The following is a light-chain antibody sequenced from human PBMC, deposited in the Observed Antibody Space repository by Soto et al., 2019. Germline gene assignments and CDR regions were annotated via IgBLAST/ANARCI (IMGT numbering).Light chain of an antibody. CDR2: GAS. CDR1: HSVSRTS. V-gene: IGKV3-20*01. Sequence: EIVLTQSPFTRSVSPGERATLSCRASHSVSRTSLAWYQQKPGQAPRLLMYGASDRATGTPGRFSGSGSGTDFTLTISGLEPEDSAVYYCQQFDDSVTFGQGTRLEIK. J-gene: IGKJ5*01. CDR3: QQFDDSVT.